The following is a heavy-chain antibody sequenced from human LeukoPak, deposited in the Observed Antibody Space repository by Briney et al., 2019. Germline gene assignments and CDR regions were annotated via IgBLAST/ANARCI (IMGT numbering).Heavy chain of an antibody. D-gene: IGHD4-17*01. Sequence: SVKVSCKASGYTFTGYYMHWVRQAPGQGLEWMGRIIPILGIANYAQKFQGRVTITADKSTSTAYMELSSLRSEDTAVYYCATDLGYGDYGVRNWFDPWGQGTLVTVSS. CDR2: IIPILGIA. V-gene: IGHV1-69*04. CDR3: ATDLGYGDYGVRNWFDP. CDR1: GYTFTGYY. J-gene: IGHJ5*02.